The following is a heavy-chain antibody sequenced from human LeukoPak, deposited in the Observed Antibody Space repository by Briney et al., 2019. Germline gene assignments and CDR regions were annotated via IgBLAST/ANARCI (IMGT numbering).Heavy chain of an antibody. CDR3: AKTGTPEMCSGGSCYQYYFDY. V-gene: IGHV3-33*06. D-gene: IGHD2-15*01. J-gene: IGHJ4*02. CDR2: IWYDGSNK. Sequence: GRSLRLSCAASGFTFSSYGMHWVRQAPGKGLEWVAVIWYDGSNKYYADSVKGRFTISRDNSKNTLYLQMNSLRAEDTAAYYCAKTGTPEMCSGGSCYQYYFDYWGQGTLVTVSS. CDR1: GFTFSSYG.